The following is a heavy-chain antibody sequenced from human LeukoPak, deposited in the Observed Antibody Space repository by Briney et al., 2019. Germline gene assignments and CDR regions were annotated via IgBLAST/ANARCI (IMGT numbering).Heavy chain of an antibody. D-gene: IGHD2-15*01. V-gene: IGHV4-30-4*01. Sequence: PSESLSLTCTVSGGSISSGDYYWSWIRQPPGKGLEWIGYIYYSGSTYYNPSLKSRVTISVDTSKNQFSLRLTSVTAADTAVYYCARDREDRRCSGGSCYSTVFEYWGQGTLVTVSS. J-gene: IGHJ4*02. CDR1: GGSISSGDYY. CDR2: IYYSGST. CDR3: ARDREDRRCSGGSCYSTVFEY.